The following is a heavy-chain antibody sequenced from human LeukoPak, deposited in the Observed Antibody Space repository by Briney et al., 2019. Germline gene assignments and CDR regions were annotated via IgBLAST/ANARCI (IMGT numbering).Heavy chain of an antibody. J-gene: IGHJ2*01. CDR1: GGPIGSGSYY. Sequence: SQTLSLTCTVSGGPIGSGSYYWSWIRQPAGKGLEWIGRIYTSGSTNYNPSLKSRVTISVDTSKNQFSLKLSSVTAADTAVYYCARDLTTVTTSSVYWYFDLWGRGTLVTVSS. CDR2: IYTSGST. CDR3: ARDLTTVTTSSVYWYFDL. D-gene: IGHD4-17*01. V-gene: IGHV4-61*02.